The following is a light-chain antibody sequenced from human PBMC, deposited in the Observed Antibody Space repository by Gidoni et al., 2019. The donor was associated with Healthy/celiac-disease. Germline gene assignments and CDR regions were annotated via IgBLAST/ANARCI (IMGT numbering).Light chain of an antibody. CDR3: QQYDNLPRLT. Sequence: DIQMTQSPSSLSASVGDRVTITCQASQDISNYLIWYQQKPGKAPKLLIYDASNLETGVPSRFSGSGSGTDFTFTISSLQPEDIATYYCQQYDNLPRLTFGGGTKVEIK. J-gene: IGKJ4*01. CDR2: DAS. V-gene: IGKV1-33*01. CDR1: QDISNY.